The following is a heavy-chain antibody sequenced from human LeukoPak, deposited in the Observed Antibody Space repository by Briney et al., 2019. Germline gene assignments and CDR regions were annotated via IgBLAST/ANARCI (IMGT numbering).Heavy chain of an antibody. Sequence: SETLSLTCAVSGGSISSGGYSWSWIRQPPGKGLEWIGYIYYSGSTYYNPSLKSRVTISVDTSKNQFSLKLSSVTAADTAVYYCARGAGQWFGELYYFDYWGQGTLVTVSS. J-gene: IGHJ4*02. D-gene: IGHD3-10*01. CDR3: ARGAGQWFGELYYFDY. CDR1: GGSISSGGYS. CDR2: IYYSGST. V-gene: IGHV4-30-4*07.